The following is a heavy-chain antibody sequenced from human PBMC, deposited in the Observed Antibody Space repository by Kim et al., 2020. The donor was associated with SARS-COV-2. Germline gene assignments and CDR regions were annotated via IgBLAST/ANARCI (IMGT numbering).Heavy chain of an antibody. V-gene: IGHV3-30*04. CDR1: GFTFSSYA. D-gene: IGHD3-10*01. CDR3: ARENAYGSGIGFPVDY. J-gene: IGHJ4*02. Sequence: GGSRRLSCAASGFTFSSYAMHWVRQAPGKGLEWVAVISYDGSNKYYVDSVKGRFTISRDNSKNTLYLQMNSLRAEDTAVYYCARENAYGSGIGFPVDYWGQGTLVTVSS. CDR2: ISYDGSNK.